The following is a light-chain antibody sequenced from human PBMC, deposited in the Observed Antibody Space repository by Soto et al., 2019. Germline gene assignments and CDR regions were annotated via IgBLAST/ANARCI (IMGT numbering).Light chain of an antibody. Sequence: DIQMTQSLSSVSASVGDRVTITCRASQDIYNWLAWYQQKPGKATKLLIYSASNLQTGVPSRFSGSRSGTDFTLTITNLQPEDFAMYYCQQASSFSSTCGGGTRVEIK. CDR3: QQASSFSST. CDR2: SAS. J-gene: IGKJ4*01. V-gene: IGKV1-12*02. CDR1: QDIYNW.